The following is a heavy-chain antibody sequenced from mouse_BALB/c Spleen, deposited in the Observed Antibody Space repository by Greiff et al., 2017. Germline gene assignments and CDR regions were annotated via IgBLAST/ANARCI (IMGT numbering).Heavy chain of an antibody. Sequence: VQLKESGPGLVKPSQSLSLTCTVTGYSITSDYAWNWIRQFPGNKLEWMGYISYSGSTSYNPSLKSRISITRDTSKNQFFLQLNSVTTEDTATYYCARGYRYDYAMDYWGQGTSVTVSS. D-gene: IGHD2-14*01. CDR2: ISYSGST. V-gene: IGHV3-2*02. J-gene: IGHJ4*01. CDR1: GYSITSDYA. CDR3: ARGYRYDYAMDY.